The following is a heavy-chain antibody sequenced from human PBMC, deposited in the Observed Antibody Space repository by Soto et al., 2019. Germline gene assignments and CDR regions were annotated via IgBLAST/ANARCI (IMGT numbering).Heavy chain of an antibody. CDR3: ARAGSDIVVVPAAPGWFDP. V-gene: IGHV4-59*01. J-gene: IGHJ5*02. D-gene: IGHD2-2*01. CDR2: IYYSGST. Sequence: KASETLSLTCTVSGGSISSYYWSWIRQPPGKGLEWIGYIYYSGSTNYNPSLKSRVTISVDTSKNQFSLKLSSVTAADTAVYYCARAGSDIVVVPAAPGWFDPWGQGTLVTVSS. CDR1: GGSISSYY.